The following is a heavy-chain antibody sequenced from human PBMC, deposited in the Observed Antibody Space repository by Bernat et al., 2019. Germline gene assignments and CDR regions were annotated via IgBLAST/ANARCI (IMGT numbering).Heavy chain of an antibody. D-gene: IGHD2-8*01. V-gene: IGHV3-33*05. Sequence: QVQLVESGGGVVQPGRSLRLSCAASGFTFSNYGMHWVRQAPGKGLEWVAVVSYDGSKKYYADSVKGRFTVSRDNSKNTLYLLMNSLRAEDTAVYYCARDERYCTNGVCYTWYFDLWGRGTLMTVSS. CDR2: VSYDGSKK. J-gene: IGHJ2*01. CDR1: GFTFSNYG. CDR3: ARDERYCTNGVCYTWYFDL.